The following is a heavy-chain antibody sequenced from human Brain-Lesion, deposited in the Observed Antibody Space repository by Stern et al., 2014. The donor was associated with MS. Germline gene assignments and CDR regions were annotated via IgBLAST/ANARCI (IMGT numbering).Heavy chain of an antibody. CDR2: IIPICGSP. J-gene: IGHJ5*02. V-gene: IGHV1-69*06. CDR1: GGTFGTYP. CDR3: AKDGPALVTNWFDP. Sequence: VQLVESGPEVKKPGSSVQVSCKASGGTFGTYPITWLRQAPGQGLEWMGRIIPICGSPNYAQKFQGRVTITADRSTTTVYMKLSSLKSDDAAVYYCAKDGPALVTNWFDPWGRGTLVTVSS. D-gene: IGHD5-18*01.